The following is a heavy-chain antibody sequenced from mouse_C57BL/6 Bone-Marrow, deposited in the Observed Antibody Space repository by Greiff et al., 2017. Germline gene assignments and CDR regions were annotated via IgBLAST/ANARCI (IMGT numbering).Heavy chain of an antibody. CDR1: GFNIQDYY. CDR3: APPVGLFAY. Sequence: EVQLQQSGAELVKPGASVTLSSTASGFNIQDYYMHWVKQRTEQGLAWIGRIDPEDCETEYAPKFQGTATITADTSSNTAYLQLSSLTSEDTAVYYCAPPVGLFAYWGQGTLVTVSA. J-gene: IGHJ3*01. V-gene: IGHV14-2*01. CDR2: IDPEDCET.